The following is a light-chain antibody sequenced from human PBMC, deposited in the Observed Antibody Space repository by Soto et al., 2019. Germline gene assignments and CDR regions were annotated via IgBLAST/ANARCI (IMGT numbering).Light chain of an antibody. CDR1: SNDVGAFNF. Sequence: ALTQPASVSGSPGQSITISCTGTSNDVGAFNFVSWYQQHPGKAPKVIIYEVSNRPSGVSNRFSGSKSGNTASLTISGLQAEYEADYYCNSYTTTSARVFGGGTKLTVL. CDR3: NSYTTTSARV. V-gene: IGLV2-14*01. J-gene: IGLJ3*02. CDR2: EVS.